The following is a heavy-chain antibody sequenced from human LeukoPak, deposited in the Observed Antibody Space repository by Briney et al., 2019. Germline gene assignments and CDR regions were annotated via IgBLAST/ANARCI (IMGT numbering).Heavy chain of an antibody. CDR2: ISSSSSYI. J-gene: IGHJ4*02. CDR1: GFTFSSYS. D-gene: IGHD3-16*02. V-gene: IGHV3-21*01. CDR3: ARDPGSIYDYVWGSYRTFDY. Sequence: PGGSLRLSCAASGFTFSSYSMNWVRQAPGKGLEWVSSISSSSSYIYYADSVKGRFTISRDNAKNSLYLQMNSLRAEDTAVYYCARDPGSIYDYVWGSYRTFDYWGQGTLVTVSS.